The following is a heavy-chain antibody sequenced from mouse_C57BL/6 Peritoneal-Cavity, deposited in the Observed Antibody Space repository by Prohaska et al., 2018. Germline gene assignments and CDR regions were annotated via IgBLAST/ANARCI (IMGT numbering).Heavy chain of an antibody. J-gene: IGHJ2*01. CDR2: ISDGGSYT. CDR3: ARDWDY. CDR1: GFTFSSYD. Sequence: EVTLLESGGGLVKPGGSLKLSCAASGFTFSSYDMSWVRQTPEKRLEWVATISDGGSYTYYPDNVKGRFTISRDNAKNILYLQMSHLKSEDTAMYDCARDWDYGVQGTTPSASS. V-gene: IGHV5-4*01.